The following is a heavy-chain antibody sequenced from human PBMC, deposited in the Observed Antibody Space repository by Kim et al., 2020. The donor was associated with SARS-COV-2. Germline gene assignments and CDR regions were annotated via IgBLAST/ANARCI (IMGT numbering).Heavy chain of an antibody. J-gene: IGHJ6*02. Sequence: ASVKVSCKVSGYTLTELSMHWVRQAPGKGLEWMGGFDPEDGETIYAQKIEGRVTMTEDTSTDTAYMELSSLRSEDTAVYYCATYQVVTPNYYGMDVWGQGTTVTVSS. V-gene: IGHV1-24*01. D-gene: IGHD2-15*01. CDR1: GYTLTELS. CDR3: ATYQVVTPNYYGMDV. CDR2: FDPEDGET.